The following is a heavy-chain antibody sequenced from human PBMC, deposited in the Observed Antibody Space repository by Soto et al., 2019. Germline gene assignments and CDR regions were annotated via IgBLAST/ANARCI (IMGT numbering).Heavy chain of an antibody. V-gene: IGHV3-21*01. J-gene: IGHJ6*02. CDR2: ISSSSSYI. D-gene: IGHD6-13*01. CDR3: ARDWEEAAAYYGMDV. CDR1: GFTFSSYS. Sequence: EVQLVESGGGLVKPGGSLRRSCAASGFTFSSYSMNWVRQAPGTGLEWVSSISSSSSYIYYADSVKGRFTISIDNAKNSLSLQMTSLRAEDTAVYYCARDWEEAAAYYGMDVWGQGTTVTVSS.